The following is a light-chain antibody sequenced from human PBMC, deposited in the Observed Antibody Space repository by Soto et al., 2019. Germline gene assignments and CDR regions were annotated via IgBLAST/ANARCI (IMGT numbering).Light chain of an antibody. CDR2: GAS. CDR1: QSVNDN. V-gene: IGKV3-15*01. J-gene: IGKJ1*01. Sequence: IVMTQSPATLSVSPGERATLSCRASQSVNDNLAWYQQKPGQAPRLLIYGASTKATGIPARFSGSGSGTEFTLTISSLQAEDVSVHYCQQNNNCPWTFGRGTKA. CDR3: QQNNNCPWT.